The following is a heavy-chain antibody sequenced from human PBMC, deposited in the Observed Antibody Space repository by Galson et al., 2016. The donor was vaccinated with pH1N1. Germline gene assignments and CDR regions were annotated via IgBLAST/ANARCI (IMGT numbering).Heavy chain of an antibody. J-gene: IGHJ4*02. Sequence: SVKVSCKASGGTFTTYAVSWVRQAPGQGLEWMGGIIPVLTSTAYAQKFQDRVTITTDASTSTVYMELSNLRSDDTAVYYCARSGLGGYAYRYFFDYCGQGTLVTVSS. D-gene: IGHD5-12*01. V-gene: IGHV1-69*05. CDR3: ARSGLGGYAYRYFFDY. CDR2: IIPVLTST. CDR1: GGTFTTYA.